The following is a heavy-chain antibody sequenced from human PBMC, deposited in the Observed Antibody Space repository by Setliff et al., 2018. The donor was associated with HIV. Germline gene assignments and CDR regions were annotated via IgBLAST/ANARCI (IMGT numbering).Heavy chain of an antibody. CDR1: GYTFTSYG. CDR2: ISAYNGNT. Sequence: GASVKVSCKASGYTFTSYGISWVRQAPGQGLEWMGWISAYNGNTNYAQKLQGRVTTTTDTSTSTAYMELRSLRSDDTAVYYCARDAPEPSYGGSQVYWGQGTLVTVSS. CDR3: ARDAPEPSYGGSQVY. D-gene: IGHD5-12*01. V-gene: IGHV1-18*01. J-gene: IGHJ4*02.